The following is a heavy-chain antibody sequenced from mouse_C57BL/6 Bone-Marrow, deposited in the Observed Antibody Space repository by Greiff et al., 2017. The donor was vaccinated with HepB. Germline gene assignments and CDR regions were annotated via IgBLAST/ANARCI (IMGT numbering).Heavy chain of an antibody. V-gene: IGHV1-64*01. CDR3: ARGPYYYGSSYFGY. Sequence: QVQLQQPGAELVKPGASVKLSCKASGYTFTSYWMHWVKQRPGQGLEWIGMIHPNSGSTNYNEKFKSKATLTVDKSSSTAYMQLSSLTSEDSAVYYCARGPYYYGSSYFGYWGQGTTLTVSS. CDR1: GYTFTSYW. CDR2: IHPNSGST. J-gene: IGHJ2*01. D-gene: IGHD1-1*01.